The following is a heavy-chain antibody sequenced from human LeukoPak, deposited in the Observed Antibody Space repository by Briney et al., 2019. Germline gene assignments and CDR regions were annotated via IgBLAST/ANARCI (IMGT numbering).Heavy chain of an antibody. Sequence: GSLRLSCAASGFTFSSYSMNWIRQPPGKGLEWIGSIYYSGSTYYNPSLKSRVTISVDTSKNQFSLKLSSVTAADTAVYYCARHNGIVATTIRYWGQGTLVTVSS. D-gene: IGHD5-12*01. CDR1: GFTFSSYS. CDR2: IYYSGST. V-gene: IGHV4-39*01. CDR3: ARHNGIVATTIRY. J-gene: IGHJ4*02.